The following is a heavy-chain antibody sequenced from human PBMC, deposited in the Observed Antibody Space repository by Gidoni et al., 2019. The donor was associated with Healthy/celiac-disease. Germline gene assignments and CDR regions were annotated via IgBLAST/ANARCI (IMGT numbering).Heavy chain of an antibody. CDR1: GGTFSSYA. CDR3: ARGGWDIVVVPAAGVADWFDP. Sequence: QVQLVQSGAEVKKPGSSVKVSCKASGGTFSSYAIRWGRQAPGQGLAWMGGISPIFGTTNYAQKFQGRVTITADESTSTAYMELSSLRSEDTAVYYCARGGWDIVVVPAAGVADWFDPWGQGTLVTVSS. CDR2: ISPIFGTT. V-gene: IGHV1-69*01. D-gene: IGHD2-2*01. J-gene: IGHJ5*02.